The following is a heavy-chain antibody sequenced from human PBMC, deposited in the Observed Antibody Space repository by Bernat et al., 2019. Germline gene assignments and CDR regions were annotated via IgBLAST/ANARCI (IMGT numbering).Heavy chain of an antibody. CDR3: ARGGYYDSSGYYSPDAFDI. CDR2: ISSSSYI. V-gene: IGHV3-21*01. J-gene: IGHJ3*02. CDR1: GFTFSSYS. Sequence: EVQLVESGGGLVKPGGSLRLSCAASGFTFSSYSMNWVRQAPGKGLEWVSSISSSSYIYYADSVKGRFTISRDNAKNTLYLQMNSLRAEDTAVYYCARGGYYDSSGYYSPDAFDIWGQGTMVTVSS. D-gene: IGHD3-22*01.